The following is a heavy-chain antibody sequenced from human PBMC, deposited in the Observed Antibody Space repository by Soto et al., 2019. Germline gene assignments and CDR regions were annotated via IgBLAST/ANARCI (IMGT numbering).Heavy chain of an antibody. V-gene: IGHV3-30*18. CDR3: AKTEYSSSRLYS. CDR2: ISYDGSNK. J-gene: IGHJ5*02. CDR1: GFTFSNYG. D-gene: IGHD6-6*01. Sequence: GGSLRLSCAASGFTFSNYGMHWVRQAPGKGLEWVALISYDGSNKYYADSVKGRFTISRDNSKNTLYLQINSLRAEDTAVYYCAKTEYSSSRLYSWGQGTLVTVSS.